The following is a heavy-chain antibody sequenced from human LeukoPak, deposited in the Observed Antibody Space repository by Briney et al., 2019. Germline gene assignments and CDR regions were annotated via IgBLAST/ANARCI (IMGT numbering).Heavy chain of an antibody. J-gene: IGHJ4*02. CDR1: GFTFSSYS. CDR3: ARLPAKVGWFGESYFDY. Sequence: PGGSLRLSCAASGFTFSSYSMNWVRQAPGKGLEWVSSISSSSSYIYYADSVKGRFTISRDNAKNSLYLQMNSLRAEDTAVYYCARLPAKVGWFGESYFDYWGQGTLVTVSS. D-gene: IGHD3-10*01. CDR2: ISSSSSYI. V-gene: IGHV3-21*01.